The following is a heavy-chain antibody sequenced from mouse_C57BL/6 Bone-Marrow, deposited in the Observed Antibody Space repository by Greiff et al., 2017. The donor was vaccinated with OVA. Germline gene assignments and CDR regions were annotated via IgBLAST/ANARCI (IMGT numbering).Heavy chain of an antibody. CDR2: IDPSDSYT. J-gene: IGHJ3*01. V-gene: IGHV1-69*01. Sequence: QVQLKESGAELVMPGASVKLSCKASGYTFTSYWMHWVKQRPGQGLEWIGEIDPSDSYTNYNQKFKGKSTLTVDKSSSTAYMQLSSLTSEDSAVYYCARGWAWFAYWGQGTLVTVSA. CDR3: ARGWAWFAY. D-gene: IGHD3-3*01. CDR1: GYTFTSYW.